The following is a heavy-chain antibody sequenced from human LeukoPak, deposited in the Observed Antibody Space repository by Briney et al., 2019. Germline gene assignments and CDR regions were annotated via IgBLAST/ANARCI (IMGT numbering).Heavy chain of an antibody. CDR2: IIPIFGTA. CDR3: ARWMDTAMVGRGENWFDP. D-gene: IGHD5-18*01. V-gene: IGHV1-69*05. Sequence: SVKVSCKASGGTFGSYAISWVRQAPGQGLEWMGGIIPIFGTANYAQKFLGRVTITTDESTSTAYMELSSLRSEDTAVYYCARWMDTAMVGRGENWFDPWGQGTLVTVSS. CDR1: GGTFGSYA. J-gene: IGHJ5*02.